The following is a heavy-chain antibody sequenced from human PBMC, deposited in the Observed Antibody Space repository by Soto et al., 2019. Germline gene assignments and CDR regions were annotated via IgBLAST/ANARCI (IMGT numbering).Heavy chain of an antibody. V-gene: IGHV4-30-4*01. D-gene: IGHD5-12*01. CDR3: ARDTYSGYDFGL. CDR2: IPSRGRP. CDR1: GASVAGGSYY. Sequence: SETLSLTCSVSGASVAGGSYYWSWVRQPPGKGLEWIGYIPSRGRPFYNPSLTSRGTISADTSKNQLSLQLTSVAAADTAVYYCARDTYSGYDFGLWGQGTLVTVSS. J-gene: IGHJ5*02.